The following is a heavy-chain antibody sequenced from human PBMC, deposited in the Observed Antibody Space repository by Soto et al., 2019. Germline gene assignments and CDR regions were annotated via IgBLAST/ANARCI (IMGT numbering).Heavy chain of an antibody. J-gene: IGHJ6*02. CDR2: IKRDGSST. CDR1: GFTFSSYW. Sequence: PGGSLRLSCAASGFTFSSYWMHWVRQAPGKGLVWVSRIKRDGSSTSYADSVKGRFTISRDNAKNTLYQQMNSLRAEDTAVYYFARGWYCSSTSCYNNGMDIWGQGTTVTVAS. D-gene: IGHD2-2*02. CDR3: ARGWYCSSTSCYNNGMDI. V-gene: IGHV3-74*01.